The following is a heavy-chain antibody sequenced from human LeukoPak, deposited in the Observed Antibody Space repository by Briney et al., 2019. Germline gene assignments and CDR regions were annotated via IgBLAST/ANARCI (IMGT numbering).Heavy chain of an antibody. CDR3: ARNIYRYSGYALRTGVFAY. CDR2: IYPGDSDT. D-gene: IGHD5-12*01. CDR1: GYSFTSYW. J-gene: IGHJ4*02. Sequence: GESLKISGKGSGYSFTSYWIGWVRQLPGKGLEGMGIIYPGDSDTRYSPSFEGQVTISADKSISTAYLQGISLKAPATAMNVFARNIYRYSGYALRTGVFAYWGQGTLATVYS. V-gene: IGHV5-51*01.